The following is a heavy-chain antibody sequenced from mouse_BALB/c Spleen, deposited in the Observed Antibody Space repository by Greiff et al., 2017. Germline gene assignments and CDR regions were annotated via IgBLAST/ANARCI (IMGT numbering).Heavy chain of an antibody. J-gene: IGHJ4*01. V-gene: IGHV1-5*01. D-gene: IGHD2-2*01. CDR1: GYSFTSYW. Sequence: EVKLQQSGTVLARPGASVKMSCKASGYSFTSYWMHWVKQRPGQGLEWIGAIYPGNSDTSYNQKFKGKAKLTAVTSASTAYMELSSLTNEDSAVYYCTRGEDYGYPYAMDYWGQGTSVTVSS. CDR3: TRGEDYGYPYAMDY. CDR2: IYPGNSDT.